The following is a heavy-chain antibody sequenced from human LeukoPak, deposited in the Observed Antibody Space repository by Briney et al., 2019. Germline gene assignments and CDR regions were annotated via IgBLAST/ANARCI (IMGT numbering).Heavy chain of an antibody. CDR1: GFTFSSYS. Sequence: GGSLRLSCAASGFTFSSYSLNGVRQAPGKGLEGVSSISSSSSYIYYADSVKGRFTISRDNAKNSLYLQMNSLRAEDTAVYYCARDRGGYYFDYWGQGTLVTVSS. J-gene: IGHJ4*02. CDR2: ISSSSSYI. V-gene: IGHV3-21*01. CDR3: ARDRGGYYFDY. D-gene: IGHD3-16*01.